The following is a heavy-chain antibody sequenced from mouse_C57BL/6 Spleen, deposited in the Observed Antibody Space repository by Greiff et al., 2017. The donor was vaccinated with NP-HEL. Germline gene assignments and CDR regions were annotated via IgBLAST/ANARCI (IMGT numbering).Heavy chain of an antibody. CDR1: GYAFSSSW. CDR3: ARGRAYYSNYDAMDY. V-gene: IGHV1-82*01. CDR2: LYPGDGDS. Sequence: QVQLQQSGPELVKPGASVKISCKASGYAFSSSWMNWVKQRPGKGLEWIGRLYPGDGDSTYNGTFKGKATLTADKSSSTAYMQLSSLTSEDSAVYFCARGRAYYSNYDAMDYWGQGTSVTVSS. J-gene: IGHJ4*01. D-gene: IGHD2-5*01.